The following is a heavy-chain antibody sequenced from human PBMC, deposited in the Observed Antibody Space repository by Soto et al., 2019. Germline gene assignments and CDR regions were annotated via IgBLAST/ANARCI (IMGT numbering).Heavy chain of an antibody. Sequence: SGPTLVNPTQTLTLTCSFSGFSLSTSGVGVGWIRQSPGKALEWLALIYWSGDEHYRPSLKSRLSIIKDTSKNHVVLIMTDMDPVDTASYYCARGLATLPVFAFDIWGQGTMVTVSS. D-gene: IGHD1-26*01. CDR2: IYWSGDE. CDR3: ARGLATLPVFAFDI. CDR1: GFSLSTSGVG. J-gene: IGHJ3*02. V-gene: IGHV2-5*01.